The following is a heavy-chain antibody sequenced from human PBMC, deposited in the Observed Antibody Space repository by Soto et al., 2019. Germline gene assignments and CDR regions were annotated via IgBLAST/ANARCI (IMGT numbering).Heavy chain of an antibody. V-gene: IGHV4-59*08. J-gene: IGHJ4*02. Sequence: SETLSLTCTVSGGSISVYYWSWIRQPPGKGLEWIGYVYNSGATNYNPSLKSRVTISVDTSRNQFSMRLNSVTTADAAVYYCARQQVVATLRYFDYWGQGTLVTV. CDR1: GGSISVYY. CDR2: VYNSGAT. D-gene: IGHD2-15*01. CDR3: ARQQVVATLRYFDY.